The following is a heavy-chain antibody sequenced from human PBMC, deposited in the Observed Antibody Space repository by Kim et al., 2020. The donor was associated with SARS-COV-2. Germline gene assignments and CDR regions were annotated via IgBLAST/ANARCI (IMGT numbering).Heavy chain of an antibody. CDR1: GGSFSGYY. Sequence: SETLSLTCAVYGGSFSGYYWSWIRQPPGKGLEWIGEINHSGSTNYNPSLKSRVTISVDTSKNQFSLKLSSVTAADTAVYYCARGFVAALRCFNIWGQGTMVTVSS. CDR2: INHSGST. CDR3: ARGFVAALRCFNI. J-gene: IGHJ3*02. D-gene: IGHD5-12*01. V-gene: IGHV4-34*01.